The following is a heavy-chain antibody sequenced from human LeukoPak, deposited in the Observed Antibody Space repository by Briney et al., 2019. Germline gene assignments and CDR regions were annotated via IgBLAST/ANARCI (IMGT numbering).Heavy chain of an antibody. CDR3: AREMGELLGQYYFDY. J-gene: IGHJ4*02. CDR2: ISAYNGNT. Sequence: GASVKVSFKASGYTFTSYGISWVRQAPGQGLEWMGWISAYNGNTNYAQKLQGRVTMTTDTSTSTAYMELRSLRSDDTAVYYCAREMGELLGQYYFDYWGQGTLVTVSS. CDR1: GYTFTSYG. V-gene: IGHV1-18*01. D-gene: IGHD1-26*01.